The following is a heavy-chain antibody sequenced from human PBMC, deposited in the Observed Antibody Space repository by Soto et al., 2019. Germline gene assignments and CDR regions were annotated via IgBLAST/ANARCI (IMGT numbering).Heavy chain of an antibody. Sequence: EVQLVESGGGLVQPGGSLRLSCAASGFTFSSYWMHWVRQAPGKGLVWVSRINSDGSNTGYADSVKGRFTISRDNAKNTLYLQMNGLRAEDTAGYYCANQFDYWGQGTLVTVSS. CDR2: INSDGSNT. CDR1: GFTFSSYW. J-gene: IGHJ4*02. CDR3: ANQFDY. V-gene: IGHV3-74*01.